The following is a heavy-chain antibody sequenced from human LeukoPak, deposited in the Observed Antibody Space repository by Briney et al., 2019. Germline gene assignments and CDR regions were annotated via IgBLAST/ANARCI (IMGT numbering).Heavy chain of an antibody. J-gene: IGHJ4*02. CDR1: GFTFSNAW. Sequence: GGSLRLSCAASGFTFSNAWMSWVRQAPGKGLEWVGRIKSKTDGGTTDYAAPVKGRLTISRDDSKNTLYLQMNSLKTEDTAVYYCTTGAQWELLLSHWGQGTLVTVSS. V-gene: IGHV3-15*01. CDR3: TTGAQWELLLSH. CDR2: IKSKTDGGTT. D-gene: IGHD1-26*01.